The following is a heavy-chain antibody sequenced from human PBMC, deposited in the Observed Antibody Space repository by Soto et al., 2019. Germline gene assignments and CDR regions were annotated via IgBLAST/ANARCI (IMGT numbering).Heavy chain of an antibody. V-gene: IGHV4-4*02. J-gene: IGHJ6*02. CDR3: ASRGTFTIFGVVITPDTNGMDV. CDR2: IYHSGST. Sequence: PSETLSLTCAVSGGSISSSNWWSWVRQPPGKGLEWIGEIYHSGSTNYNPSLKSRVTISVDKSKNQFFLKLSSVTAADTAVYYCASRGTFTIFGVVITPDTNGMDVWGQGTTVTVSS. CDR1: GGSISSSNW. D-gene: IGHD3-3*01.